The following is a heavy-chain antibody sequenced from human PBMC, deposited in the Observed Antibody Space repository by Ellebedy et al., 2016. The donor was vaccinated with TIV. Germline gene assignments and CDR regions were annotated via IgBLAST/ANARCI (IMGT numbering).Heavy chain of an antibody. CDR2: IKQDGSEK. V-gene: IGHV3-7*03. CDR1: GFTFSSYW. J-gene: IGHJ4*02. CDR3: AAGVAVAGTAGDY. Sequence: GESLKISXAASGFTFSSYWMSWVRQAPGKGLEWVANIKQDGSEKYYVDSVKGRFTISRDNSKNTLYLQMNSLRAEDTAVYYCAAGVAVAGTAGDYWGQGTLVTVSS. D-gene: IGHD6-19*01.